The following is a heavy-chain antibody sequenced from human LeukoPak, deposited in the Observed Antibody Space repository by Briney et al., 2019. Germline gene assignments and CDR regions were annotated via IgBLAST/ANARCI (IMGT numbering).Heavy chain of an antibody. CDR1: GGSISSGDYY. CDR2: IYYSGST. V-gene: IGHV4-30-4*01. CDR3: ARVSNYYGMDV. Sequence: SQTLSLTCTVSGGSISSGDYYWSWIHQPPGKGLEWIGYIYYSGSTYYNPSLKSRVTISVDTSKNQFSLKLSSVTAADTAVYYCARVSNYYGMDVWGQGTTVTVSS. J-gene: IGHJ6*02.